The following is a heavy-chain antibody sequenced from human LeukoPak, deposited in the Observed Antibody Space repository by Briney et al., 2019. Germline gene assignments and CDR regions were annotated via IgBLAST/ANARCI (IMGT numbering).Heavy chain of an antibody. CDR1: GFTFSSHT. Sequence: GGSLRLSCAASGFTFSSHTMGWVRQAPGKGLERVSGISGGGVNTYYADSVKGRFTISRDNSKNTLYLQMDSLRAEDTAVYYCAKAFGRATYDFWGQGILVTVSS. CDR3: AKAFGRATYDF. CDR2: ISGGGVNT. V-gene: IGHV3-23*01. D-gene: IGHD1-26*01. J-gene: IGHJ4*02.